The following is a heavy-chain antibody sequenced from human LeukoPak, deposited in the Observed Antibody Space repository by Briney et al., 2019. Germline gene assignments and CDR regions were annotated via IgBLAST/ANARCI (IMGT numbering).Heavy chain of an antibody. CDR2: IRSKAYGGTT. D-gene: IGHD1-26*01. V-gene: IGHV3-49*04. CDR3: TSHSLSGSYFDYFDY. Sequence: GGSLRLSCTASGFTFGDYAMSWVRQAPGKGLEWVGFIRSKAYGGTTEYAASVKGRFTISRDDSKSIAYLQMNSLKTEDTAVYYCTSHSLSGSYFDYFDYWGQGTLVTVSS. CDR1: GFTFGDYA. J-gene: IGHJ4*02.